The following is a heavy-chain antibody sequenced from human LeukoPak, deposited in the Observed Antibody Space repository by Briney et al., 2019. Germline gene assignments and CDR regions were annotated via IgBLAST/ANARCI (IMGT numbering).Heavy chain of an antibody. CDR3: ARESPYSSSWYWSPYYYYYYMDV. J-gene: IGHJ6*03. CDR1: GGSISSSSYY. D-gene: IGHD6-13*01. CDR2: IYYSGST. V-gene: IGHV4-39*07. Sequence: SETLSLTCTVSGGSISSSSYYWGWIRQPPGKGLEWIGSIYYSGSTYYNPSLKSRVTISVDTSKNQFSLKLSSVTAADTAVYYCARESPYSSSWYWSPYYYYYYMDVWGKGTTVTISS.